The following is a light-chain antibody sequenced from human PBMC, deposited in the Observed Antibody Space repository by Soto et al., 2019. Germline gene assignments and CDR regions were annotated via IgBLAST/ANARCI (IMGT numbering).Light chain of an antibody. Sequence: SVPTQPASVSGSPGQSITISCTGTSSDVGAYYSVSWYQHHPGKAPKLIIYGVTNRPSGVSNRFSGSKSGNTASLTISGLQSEDEADYHSSSNKSGCSHYVCGSGTKATV. CDR1: SSDVGAYYS. CDR3: SSNKSGCSHYV. CDR2: GVT. V-gene: IGLV2-14*01. J-gene: IGLJ1*01.